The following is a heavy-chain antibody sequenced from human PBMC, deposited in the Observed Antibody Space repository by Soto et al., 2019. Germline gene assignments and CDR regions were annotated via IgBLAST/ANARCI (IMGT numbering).Heavy chain of an antibody. D-gene: IGHD1-1*01. Sequence: VASVKVSCKASGYTFTNYYLHWVRQAPGQGLEWVGMINPSARSASYAQKLRGRLTMDRDTSTTTVYMELSRLAPEDTAVYFCARDNSAANGVLDHWGQGTLVTVSS. CDR3: ARDNSAANGVLDH. J-gene: IGHJ4*02. V-gene: IGHV1-46*04. CDR1: GYTFTNYY. CDR2: INPSARSA.